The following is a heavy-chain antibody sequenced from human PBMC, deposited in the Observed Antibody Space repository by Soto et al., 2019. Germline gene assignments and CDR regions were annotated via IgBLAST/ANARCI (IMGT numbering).Heavy chain of an antibody. CDR2: ISGSGGST. D-gene: IGHD2-15*01. CDR3: AKGAGCSGGSCYFGFYYYYMDV. CDR1: GFTFSSYA. J-gene: IGHJ6*03. V-gene: IGHV3-23*01. Sequence: GGSLRLSCAASGFTFSSYAMSWVRQAPGKGLEWVSAISGSGGSTYYADSVKGRFTISRDNSKNTLYLQMNSLRAEDTAVYYWAKGAGCSGGSCYFGFYYYYMDVWGKGTTVTVSS.